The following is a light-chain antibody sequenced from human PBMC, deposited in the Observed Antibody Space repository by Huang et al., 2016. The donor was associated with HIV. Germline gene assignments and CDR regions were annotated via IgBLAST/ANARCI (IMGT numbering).Light chain of an antibody. CDR3: QQYDSSPTT. CDR2: GAS. Sequence: EIVLTQSPGALSLSPGERATLSCRARQNISKNYLAWYQQKPGQAPSLLIYGASRRATGGPDRFSGSGSGTEFTLTITRLGPEDCAVFFCQQYDSSPTTFGQGTNLEIK. V-gene: IGKV3-20*01. CDR1: QNISKNY. J-gene: IGKJ2*01.